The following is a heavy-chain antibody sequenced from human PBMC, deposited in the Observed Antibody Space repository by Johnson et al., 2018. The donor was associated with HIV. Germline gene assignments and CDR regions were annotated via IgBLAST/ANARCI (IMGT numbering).Heavy chain of an antibody. CDR1: GFSVSSNY. J-gene: IGHJ3*02. V-gene: IGHV3-66*02. Sequence: VQLVESGGGLVQPGGSLRLSCVASGFSVSSNYMSWVRQAPGKGLEWVSVIGTAGDKYYPGSVKGRFTISRDNSKNTLYLQMNSLRAEDTAVYYCAVGGSYYTFDIWGQGTMVTVSS. CDR2: IGTAGDK. D-gene: IGHD1-26*01. CDR3: AVGGSYYTFDI.